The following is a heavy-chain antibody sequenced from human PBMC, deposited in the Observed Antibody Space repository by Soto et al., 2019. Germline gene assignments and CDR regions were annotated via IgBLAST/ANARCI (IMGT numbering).Heavy chain of an antibody. D-gene: IGHD4-4*01. CDR2: IWYDGRNK. J-gene: IGHJ4*02. CDR1: GFTFSSYG. V-gene: IGHV3-33*01. CDR3: ARDLHHYFDY. Sequence: QVQLVESGGGVVQPGRSLRLSCAASGFTFSSYGMHWVRQAPGKGLEWVAVIWYDGRNKYYADSVKGRFTISRDNSKNTLYLQMNSLRVEDTAVYYCARDLHHYFDYWGQGTLVTVSS.